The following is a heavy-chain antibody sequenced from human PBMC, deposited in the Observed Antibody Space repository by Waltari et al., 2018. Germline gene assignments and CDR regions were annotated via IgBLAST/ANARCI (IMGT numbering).Heavy chain of an antibody. D-gene: IGHD3-10*01. V-gene: IGHV1-2*04. CDR3: ARAWFNSGFDS. CDR2: TPPNIGAT. Sequence: QVQLVQSGAEVKRPGASVRVSCKASGYTFTANYVHWVRQAPGQGLEWMGATPPNIGATDYAQQFQGWVTMTLDTSISTPYMELSRLGSDDTAVYYCARAWFNSGFDSSGQGSLVTVSS. CDR1: GYTFTANY. J-gene: IGHJ4*02.